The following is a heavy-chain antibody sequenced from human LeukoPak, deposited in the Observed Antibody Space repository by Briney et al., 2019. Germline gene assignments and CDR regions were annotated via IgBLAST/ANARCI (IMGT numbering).Heavy chain of an antibody. CDR3: ARDSQRITMVRGVKNDAFDI. D-gene: IGHD3-10*01. J-gene: IGHJ3*02. V-gene: IGHV4-34*01. Sequence: SETLSLTCAVYGGSFSGYYWSWIRQPPGKGLEYIGEINHSGSSNYNPSLKSRVTMSVDRSKNQFSLNLNSATAADTAVYYCARDSQRITMVRGVKNDAFDIWGQGTMVTVSS. CDR1: GGSFSGYY. CDR2: INHSGSS.